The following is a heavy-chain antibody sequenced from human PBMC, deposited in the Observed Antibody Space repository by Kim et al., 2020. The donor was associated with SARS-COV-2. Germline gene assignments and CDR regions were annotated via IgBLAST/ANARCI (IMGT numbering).Heavy chain of an antibody. CDR3: ARGRGNYFYFMDV. CDR2: IWYDGSNK. CDR1: GCTFSTYG. Sequence: GGSLRLSCAASGCTFSTYGMHWVRQAPGKGLEWVAVIWYDGSNKYYADSVKGRFTISRDNSKSTLYLQMNSLGAEDTAVYYCARGRGNYFYFMDVWGKGTTVTVSS. J-gene: IGHJ6*03. V-gene: IGHV3-33*01.